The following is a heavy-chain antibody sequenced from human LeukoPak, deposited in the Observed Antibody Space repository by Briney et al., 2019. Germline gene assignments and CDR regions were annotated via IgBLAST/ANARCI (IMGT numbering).Heavy chain of an antibody. D-gene: IGHD2-8*01. V-gene: IGHV3-30*04. Sequence: PGGSLRLSCAASGFSFRRFAMHWVRQAPGKGLEWVAVISYDGNKHYADSVKGRFTMSRDNFKNTLYLQMNTLAEDTAVYYCARRMGNHFDYWGQGTLVTVSS. CDR1: GFSFRRFA. CDR2: ISYDGNK. CDR3: ARRMGNHFDY. J-gene: IGHJ4*02.